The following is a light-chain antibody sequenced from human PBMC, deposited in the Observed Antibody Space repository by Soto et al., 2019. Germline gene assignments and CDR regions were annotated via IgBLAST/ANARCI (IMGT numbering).Light chain of an antibody. CDR1: QSISSW. J-gene: IGKJ2*01. CDR2: DAS. V-gene: IGKV1-5*01. Sequence: DIQMTQSPSTLSASVGDRVTITCRASQSISSWLAWYQQKPGKAPKLLIYDASSLESGVPSRFSGSGSGTEFTLTISSLQPDEFATYYCQQYNSYPYTFGQGTKLEIK. CDR3: QQYNSYPYT.